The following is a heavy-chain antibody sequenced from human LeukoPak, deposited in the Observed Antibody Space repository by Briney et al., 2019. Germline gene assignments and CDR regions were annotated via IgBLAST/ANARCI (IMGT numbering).Heavy chain of an antibody. D-gene: IGHD2-2*02. CDR2: INHSGST. CDR3: ARRYCSSTSCYTPRGYFQH. Sequence: PSETLSLTCAVYGGSFSGYYWSWIRQPPGKGLEWIGEINHSGSTNYNPSLKSRVTISVDTSKNQFSLKLSSVTAADTAVYYCARRYCSSTSCYTPRGYFQHWARAPWSPSPQ. CDR1: GGSFSGYY. V-gene: IGHV4-34*01. J-gene: IGHJ1*01.